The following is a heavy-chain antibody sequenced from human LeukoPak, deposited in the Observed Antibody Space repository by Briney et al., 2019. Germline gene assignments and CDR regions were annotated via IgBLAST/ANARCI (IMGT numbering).Heavy chain of an antibody. Sequence: SETLSLTCAVSGGSINRNHWWSWVRQPPGKGLEWIGEIYHSGSTYYNPSLKSRVAISVDKSKSQLSLKLSSVTAADTAVYYCARDGSSNYYGSGSYYSWFDPWGQGTLVTVSS. CDR2: IYHSGST. D-gene: IGHD3-10*01. V-gene: IGHV4-4*02. CDR3: ARDGSSNYYGSGSYYSWFDP. CDR1: GGSINRNHW. J-gene: IGHJ5*02.